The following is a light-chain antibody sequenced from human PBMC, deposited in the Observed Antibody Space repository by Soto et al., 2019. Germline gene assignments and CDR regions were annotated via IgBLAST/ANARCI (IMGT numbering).Light chain of an antibody. J-gene: IGKJ1*01. CDR3: QQYNNWPRWT. V-gene: IGKV3-15*01. CDR1: QGIGDT. Sequence: EIVMTQSHATLSVSPGEGATISCRASQGIGDTLAWYQQKPGQAPRLLIYGASTRATGIPARFSGSGSGTEFSLTISSLQSEDCAVYYCQQYNNWPRWTFAQGTKWIS. CDR2: GAS.